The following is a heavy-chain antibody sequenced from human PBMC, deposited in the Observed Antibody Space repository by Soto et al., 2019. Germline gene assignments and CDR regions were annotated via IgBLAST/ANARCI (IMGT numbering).Heavy chain of an antibody. CDR3: ASSPPDFGSSGRLVYFDY. J-gene: IGHJ4*02. CDR2: IWYDGSNK. CDR1: GFTFSSYG. D-gene: IGHD6-19*01. V-gene: IGHV3-33*01. Sequence: GGSLRLSCAASGFTFSSYGMHWVRQAPGKGLEWVAVIWYDGSNKYYPDSVKGRFTISRDKSKNTLFLQMNSLRAEDTAVYYWASSPPDFGSSGRLVYFDYWGQGTLVTVSS.